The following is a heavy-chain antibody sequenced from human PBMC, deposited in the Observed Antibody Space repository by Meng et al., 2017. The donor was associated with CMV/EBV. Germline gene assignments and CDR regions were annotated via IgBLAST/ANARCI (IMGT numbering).Heavy chain of an antibody. CDR2: IKQDGSEK. J-gene: IGHJ5*02. V-gene: IGHV3-7*01. Sequence: LSLTCAASGFTFSSYWMSWVRQAPGKGLEWVVNIKQDGSEKYYVDSVKGRFTISRDNAKNSLYLQMNSLRAEDTAVYYCARAALWSGSIWFDPWGQGTLVTVSS. CDR1: GFTFSSYW. D-gene: IGHD3-3*01. CDR3: ARAALWSGSIWFDP.